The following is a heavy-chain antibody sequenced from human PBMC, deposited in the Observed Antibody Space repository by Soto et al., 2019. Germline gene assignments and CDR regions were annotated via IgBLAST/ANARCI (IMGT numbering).Heavy chain of an antibody. CDR1: GFTFSSYG. J-gene: IGHJ4*02. CDR3: AKDGALRYFDRLDY. D-gene: IGHD3-9*01. V-gene: IGHV3-30*18. Sequence: QVPLVESGGGVVQPGRSLRLSCAASGFTFSSYGMHWVRQAPGKGLEWVAVISYDGSNKYYADSVKGRFTISRDNSKNTLYLQMNSLRAEDTAVYYCAKDGALRYFDRLDYWGQGTLVTVSS. CDR2: ISYDGSNK.